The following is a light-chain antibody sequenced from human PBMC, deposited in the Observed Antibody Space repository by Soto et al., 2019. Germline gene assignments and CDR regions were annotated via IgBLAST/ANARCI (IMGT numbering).Light chain of an antibody. J-gene: IGLJ1*01. CDR3: CSYAGSNYV. V-gene: IGLV2-23*02. CDR1: SSDVGNYNL. CDR2: EVS. Sequence: QSVLTQPASESGSPGQSITISCTGTSSDVGNYNLVSWYQHHPGKAPKLMIYEVSKRPSGVSNRFSGSKSGDTASLTISGLQAEDEADYYCCSYAGSNYVFGTGTKLTVL.